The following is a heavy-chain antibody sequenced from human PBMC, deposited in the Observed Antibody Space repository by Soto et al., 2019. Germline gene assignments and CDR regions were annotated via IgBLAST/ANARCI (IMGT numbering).Heavy chain of an antibody. CDR1: GGSISSYY. D-gene: IGHD3-3*01. CDR3: ARQNVSHFWSGYSFGYYYYYMDV. V-gene: IGHV4-59*08. Sequence: SETLSLTCTVSGGSISSYYWSWIRQPPGKGLEWIGYIYYSGSTNYNPSLKSRVTISVDTSKNQFSLKLSSVTAADTAVYYCARQNVSHFWSGYSFGYYYYYMDVWGKGTTVTVSS. J-gene: IGHJ6*03. CDR2: IYYSGST.